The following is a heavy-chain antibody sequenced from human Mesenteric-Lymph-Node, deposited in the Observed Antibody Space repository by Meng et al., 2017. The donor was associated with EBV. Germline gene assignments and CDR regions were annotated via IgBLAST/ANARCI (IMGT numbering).Heavy chain of an antibody. CDR2: MYYSGNT. CDR1: GDSSTSNGYA. Sequence: LQLQESGPGLVKPAETLSLPCSVFGDSSTSNGYAWGWIRQPPGKGLEWIGSMYYSGNTYYNPSLKSRVTIALDTSKNQFSLKLSSVTAADTAVYYCARGLRPGENWFDPWGQGALVTVSS. V-gene: IGHV4-39*07. CDR3: ARGLRPGENWFDP. D-gene: IGHD4-17*01. J-gene: IGHJ5*02.